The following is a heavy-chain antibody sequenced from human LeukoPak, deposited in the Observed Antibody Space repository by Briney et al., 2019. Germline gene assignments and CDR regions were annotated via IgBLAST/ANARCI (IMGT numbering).Heavy chain of an antibody. CDR1: GYTFTSYA. CDR3: ATATSGGYSGYDEDLFDC. Sequence: GASVKVSCKASGYTFTSYAMNWVRQAPGQGLEWMGLINTNTGNPTYAQGFTGRFVFSLDTSVSTAYLQISSLKAEDTAVYYCATATSGGYSGYDEDLFDCWGQGTLVTVSS. CDR2: INTNTGNP. V-gene: IGHV7-4-1*02. J-gene: IGHJ4*02. D-gene: IGHD5-12*01.